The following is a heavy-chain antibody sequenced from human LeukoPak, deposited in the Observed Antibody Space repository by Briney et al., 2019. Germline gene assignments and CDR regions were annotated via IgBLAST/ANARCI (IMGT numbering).Heavy chain of an antibody. CDR1: GGSISSYY. CDR2: VYYSGST. J-gene: IGHJ4*02. CDR3: ARAGWELLSYFDY. D-gene: IGHD1-26*01. Sequence: PSEILSLTCTVSGGSISSYYWSWIRQPPGKGLEWIGYVYYSGSTNYNPSLKSRVTISVDTSKNQFSLKLSSVTAADTAVYYCARAGWELLSYFDYWGQGTLVTVSS. V-gene: IGHV4-59*01.